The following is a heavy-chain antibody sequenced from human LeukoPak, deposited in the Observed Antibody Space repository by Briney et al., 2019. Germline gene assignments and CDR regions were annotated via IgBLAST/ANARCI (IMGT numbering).Heavy chain of an antibody. CDR1: GFTFSSYG. D-gene: IGHD5-12*01. CDR3: ARVMNSGYADY. V-gene: IGHV3-33*01. J-gene: IGHJ4*02. Sequence: PGRSLRLSCAASGFTFSSYGMHWVRQAPGKGLEWVAVIWYDGSNKYYADSVKGRFTISRDNSKNTLYLQMNSLRAEDTAVYYCARVMNSGYADYWGPGTLVTVSS. CDR2: IWYDGSNK.